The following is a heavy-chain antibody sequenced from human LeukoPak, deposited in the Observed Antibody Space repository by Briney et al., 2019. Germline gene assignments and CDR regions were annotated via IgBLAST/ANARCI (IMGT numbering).Heavy chain of an antibody. D-gene: IGHD1-14*01. CDR2: MNPNTGNT. V-gene: IGHV1-8*01. CDR3: ATTLRNNPP. Sequence: ASVKVSCKASGYSFTRYDINWVRQATGQGLEWIGYMNPNTGNTGYAQKFQGRVTLTRDTSISTAYMELSSLTSEDTAVYYCATTLRNNPPWGQGTLVTVSS. CDR1: GYSFTRYD. J-gene: IGHJ5*02.